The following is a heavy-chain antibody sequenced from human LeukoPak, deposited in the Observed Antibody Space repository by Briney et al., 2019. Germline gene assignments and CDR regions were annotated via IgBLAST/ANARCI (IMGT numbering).Heavy chain of an antibody. V-gene: IGHV3-7*01. CDR3: ARDWSDLTTNPPDY. J-gene: IGHJ4*02. CDR2: MKGDGSDR. D-gene: IGHD1-26*01. Sequence: GGSLRLPCAASGYTFSYHWMTWVRQAPGKGLEWVANMKGDGSDRYYLDSVKGRFTISRDNTKNSLYLQMHSLRVEDTAVYYCARDWSDLTTNPPDYWGQGTLVTVSS. CDR1: GYTFSYHW.